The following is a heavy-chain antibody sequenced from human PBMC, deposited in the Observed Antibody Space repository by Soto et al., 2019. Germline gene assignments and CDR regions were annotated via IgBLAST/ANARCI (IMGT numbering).Heavy chain of an antibody. CDR3: ATGVIWIGYFTVDS. CDR2: FIPVYRTL. CDR1: GGSFGKAA. J-gene: IGHJ4*02. Sequence: VKVSCKASGGSFGKAAINWVRQTPGQGLEWLGGFIPVYRTLNYAQKFQGRVTITADESTGTASMTLRSLASDDTAVYYCATGVIWIGYFTVDSWGQGTWDTVFS. V-gene: IGHV1-69*13. D-gene: IGHD3-3*01.